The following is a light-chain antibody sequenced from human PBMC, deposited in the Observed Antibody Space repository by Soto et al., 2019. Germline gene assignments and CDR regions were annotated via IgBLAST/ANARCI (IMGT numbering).Light chain of an antibody. J-gene: IGLJ1*01. Sequence: QSVLTQPSSASLSPGQSVTISCTGTSSDVGRYNYVSWYQQHPGKAPKLMIYEVTKRPSGVPDRFSGSKSGNTASLTVSGLQAEDEADYYCSSYAGTNNVFGTGTKVTVL. CDR1: SSDVGRYNY. CDR3: SSYAGTNNV. V-gene: IGLV2-8*01. CDR2: EVT.